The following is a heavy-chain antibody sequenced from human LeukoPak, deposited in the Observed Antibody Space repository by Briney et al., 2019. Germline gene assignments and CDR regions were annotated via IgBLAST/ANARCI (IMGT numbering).Heavy chain of an antibody. D-gene: IGHD2-15*01. Sequence: GGSLRLSCAASGFTLSSYAMSWVRQAPGKGLEWVSAISGSGGSTYYADSVKGRFTISRDNSKNTLYLQMNSLRAEDTAVYYCAKGRDCSGGSCYSYYYYYYMDVWGKGTTVTVSS. J-gene: IGHJ6*03. CDR1: GFTLSSYA. CDR2: ISGSGGST. V-gene: IGHV3-23*01. CDR3: AKGRDCSGGSCYSYYYYYYMDV.